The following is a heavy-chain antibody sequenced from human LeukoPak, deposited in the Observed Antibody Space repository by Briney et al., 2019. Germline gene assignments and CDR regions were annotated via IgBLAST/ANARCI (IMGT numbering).Heavy chain of an antibody. CDR1: GYTFTGYY. J-gene: IGHJ5*02. V-gene: IGHV1-2*02. CDR3: ARDVTYSSGWYDWFDP. CDR2: INPNSGGT. Sequence: GASVKVSGKASGYTFTGYYMHWVRQAPGQGLEWMGWINPNSGGTNYAQKFQGRVTMTRDTSISTAYMELSRLRSDDTAVYYCARDVTYSSGWYDWFDPWGQGTLVTVSS. D-gene: IGHD6-19*01.